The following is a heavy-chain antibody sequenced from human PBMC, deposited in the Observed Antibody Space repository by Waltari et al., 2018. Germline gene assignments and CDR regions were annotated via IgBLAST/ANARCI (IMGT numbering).Heavy chain of an antibody. CDR1: GFPFSTYW. V-gene: IGHV3-74*01. D-gene: IGHD2-15*01. J-gene: IGHJ4*02. Sequence: EVQLVESGGGLVQPGGSLRLSCAASGFPFSTYWIHLVRQDPAKGLVWVSRINADGRSTGYADSVRGRFTISRDNAKNTVYLQMNSLRADDSALYYCATWKFCTGGSCYGWGYWGQGTLVTVSS. CDR2: INADGRST. CDR3: ATWKFCTGGSCYGWGY.